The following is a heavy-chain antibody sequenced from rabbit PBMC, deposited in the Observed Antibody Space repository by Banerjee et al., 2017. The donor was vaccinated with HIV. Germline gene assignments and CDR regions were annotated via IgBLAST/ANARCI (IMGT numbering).Heavy chain of an antibody. CDR3: ARDLAGVIGWNFNL. Sequence: QEQLVESGGGLVQPEGSLTLTCKASGFSFSPTYNMYWVRQAPGKGLEWIACIYAGGSAFTAYASWVNGRFTISKSTSLNTVTLQMTSLTAADTATYFCARDLAGVIGWNFNLWGQGTLVTVS. J-gene: IGHJ4*01. CDR1: GFSFSPTYN. V-gene: IGHV1S45*01. D-gene: IGHD4-1*01. CDR2: IYAGGSAFT.